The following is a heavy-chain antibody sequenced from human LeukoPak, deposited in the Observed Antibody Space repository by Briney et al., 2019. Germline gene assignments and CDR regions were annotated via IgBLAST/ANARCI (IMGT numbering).Heavy chain of an antibody. Sequence: PSGTLSLTCAVSGGSISSSNWWSWVRQPPGKGLEWIGEIYHSGSTNYNPSLKSRVTISVDKSKNQFSLKLSSVTAADTAVYYCASGPLPDSGSYYGYFDYWGQGTLVTVSS. CDR3: ASGPLPDSGSYYGYFDY. CDR1: GGSISSSNW. D-gene: IGHD1-26*01. CDR2: IYHSGST. V-gene: IGHV4-4*02. J-gene: IGHJ4*02.